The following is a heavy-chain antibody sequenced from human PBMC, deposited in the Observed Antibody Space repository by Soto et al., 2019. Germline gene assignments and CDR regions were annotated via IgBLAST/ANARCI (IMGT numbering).Heavy chain of an antibody. CDR3: ARDGVPAASNVDYYYGMDV. Sequence: QVQLVQSGAEVQKPGSSVKVSCKASGGTFSSYAISWVRQAPGQGLEWMGGIIPIFGTANYAQKFQGRVTITADESTSTAYMELSSLRSEDTAVYYCARDGVPAASNVDYYYGMDVWGQGTTVTVSS. J-gene: IGHJ6*02. V-gene: IGHV1-69*01. CDR1: GGTFSSYA. D-gene: IGHD2-2*01. CDR2: IIPIFGTA.